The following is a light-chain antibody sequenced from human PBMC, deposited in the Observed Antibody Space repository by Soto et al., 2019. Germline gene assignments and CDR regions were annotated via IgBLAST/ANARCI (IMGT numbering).Light chain of an antibody. Sequence: IQMTQSPSSVSASVGDRVTITCRASQDISSWLAWYQQKPGKAPKLLIYAASSLQSGVPSRFSGSGSGTDFTLTIRGLQPEDFATYYCQQPISFPITFGQGTRLEIK. CDR3: QQPISFPIT. CDR1: QDISSW. J-gene: IGKJ5*01. V-gene: IGKV1D-12*01. CDR2: AAS.